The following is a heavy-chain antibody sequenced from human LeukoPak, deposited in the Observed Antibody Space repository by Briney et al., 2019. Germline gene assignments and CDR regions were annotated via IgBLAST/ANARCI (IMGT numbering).Heavy chain of an antibody. CDR1: GGSISSSSYY. CDR3: ASHYYDSSGFYYIEDY. J-gene: IGHJ4*02. D-gene: IGHD3-22*01. CDR2: IHYSGST. Sequence: PSETLSLTCTVSGGSISSSSYYWGWIRQPPGKGLEWIRSIHYSGSTYYNPSLKSRVTISVDTSKNQFSLKLNSVTAADTAVYYCASHYYDSSGFYYIEDYWGQGTLVTVSS. V-gene: IGHV4-39*01.